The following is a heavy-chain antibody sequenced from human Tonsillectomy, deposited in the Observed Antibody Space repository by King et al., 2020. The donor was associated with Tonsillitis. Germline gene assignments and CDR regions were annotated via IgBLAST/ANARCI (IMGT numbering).Heavy chain of an antibody. CDR1: GFTVSSNY. J-gene: IGHJ4*02. CDR3: ARVFCSGGSCHSFDY. V-gene: IGHV3-53*01. D-gene: IGHD2-15*01. Sequence: VQLVESGGGLIQPGGSLRLSCAASGFTVSSNYMTWVRQAPGKGLEWVSIIYSDVSTYYADSVKGRFTISRDNSKKTLYLQINTLRAEDTAVYYCARVFCSGGSCHSFDYWGQGTLVTVSS. CDR2: IYSDVST.